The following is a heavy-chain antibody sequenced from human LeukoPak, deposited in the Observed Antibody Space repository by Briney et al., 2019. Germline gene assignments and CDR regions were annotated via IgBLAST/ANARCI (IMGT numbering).Heavy chain of an antibody. V-gene: IGHV3-30*02. CDR2: IRYDGSNK. CDR1: GFTFSSYG. D-gene: IGHD3-22*01. Sequence: GGSLRLSCAASGFTFSSYGMHWVRQAPGKGLEWVAFIRYDGSNKYYADSVKGRFTISRDNSKNTLYLQMNSLRAEDTAVYYCAKGTSSGPDYWGRGTLVTVSS. J-gene: IGHJ4*02. CDR3: AKGTSSGPDY.